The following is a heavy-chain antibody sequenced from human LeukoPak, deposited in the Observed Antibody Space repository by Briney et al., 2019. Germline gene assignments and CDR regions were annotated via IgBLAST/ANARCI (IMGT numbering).Heavy chain of an antibody. CDR1: GGSISSGYY. V-gene: IGHV4-38-2*02. CDR3: ARDLGYCSGGSCPYFDY. D-gene: IGHD2-15*01. Sequence: SETLSLTCTVSGGSISSGYYWGWIRQPPGKGLEWIGSIYHSGSTYYNPSLKSRVTISVDTSKNQFSLKLSSVTAADTAVYYCARDLGYCSGGSCPYFDYWGQGTLVTVSS. J-gene: IGHJ4*02. CDR2: IYHSGST.